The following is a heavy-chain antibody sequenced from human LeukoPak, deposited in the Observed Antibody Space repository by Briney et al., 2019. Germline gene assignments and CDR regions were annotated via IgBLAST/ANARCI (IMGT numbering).Heavy chain of an antibody. D-gene: IGHD2-15*01. CDR2: ISYDGSNK. V-gene: IGHV3-30*18. J-gene: IGHJ3*02. Sequence: PGGSLRLSCAASGFTFSTYSMNWVRQAPGKGLEWVAVISYDGSNKYYADSVKGRFTISRDNSKNTLYLQMNSLRAEDTAVYYCAKVRVGPSLSDAFDIWGQGTMVTVSS. CDR3: AKVRVGPSLSDAFDI. CDR1: GFTFSTYS.